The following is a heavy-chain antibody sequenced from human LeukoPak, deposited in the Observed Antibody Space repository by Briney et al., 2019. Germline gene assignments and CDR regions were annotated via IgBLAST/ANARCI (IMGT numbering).Heavy chain of an antibody. CDR3: ARRVGATAWYFDL. D-gene: IGHD1-26*01. CDR1: GGSISSGSYY. J-gene: IGHJ2*01. V-gene: IGHV4-61*02. Sequence: PSQTLSLTCTVSGGSISSGSYYWSWIRQPAGKGLEWIGRIYTSGSTNYNPSLKSRVTISVDKSKNQFSLKLSSVTAADTAVYYCARRVGATAWYFDLWGRGTLVTVSS. CDR2: IYTSGST.